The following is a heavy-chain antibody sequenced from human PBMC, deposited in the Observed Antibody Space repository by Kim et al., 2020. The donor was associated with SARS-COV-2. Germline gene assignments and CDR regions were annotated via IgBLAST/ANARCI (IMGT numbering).Heavy chain of an antibody. D-gene: IGHD3-9*01. CDR2: IYYSGST. J-gene: IGHJ4*02. V-gene: IGHV4-31*03. CDR3: ARVPYYDILTGYYLDY. Sequence: SETLSLTCTVSGGSISSGGYYWSWIRQHPGKGLEWIGYIYYSGSTYYNPSLKSRVTISVDTSKNQFSLKLSSVTAADTAVYYCARVPYYDILTGYYLDYWGQGTLVTVSS. CDR1: GGSISSGGYY.